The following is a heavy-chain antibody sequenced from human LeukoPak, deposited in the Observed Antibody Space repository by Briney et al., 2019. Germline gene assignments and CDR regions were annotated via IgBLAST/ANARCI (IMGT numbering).Heavy chain of an antibody. D-gene: IGHD6-13*01. J-gene: IGHJ3*02. CDR1: GGSISSYY. V-gene: IGHV4-59*01. CDR3: ARDEAAAGTSPAGAFDI. CDR2: IYYSGST. Sequence: PSETLSLTCTVSGGSISSYYWSWIRQPPGKGLEWIGYIYYSGSTNYNPSLKSRVTISVDTSKNQFSLKLSSVTAADTAVYYCARDEAAAGTSPAGAFDIWGQGTMVTVSS.